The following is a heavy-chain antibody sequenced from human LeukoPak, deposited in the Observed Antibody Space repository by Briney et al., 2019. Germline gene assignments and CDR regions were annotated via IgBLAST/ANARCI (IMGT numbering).Heavy chain of an antibody. CDR3: ARDGDYDILTGYPDY. CDR2: IKGKTAAGAP. CDR1: GFTFSSYA. V-gene: IGHV3-15*01. D-gene: IGHD3-9*01. Sequence: GGSLRLSCAASGFTFSSYAMSWVRQAPGKGLEWVGRIKGKTAAGAPDYVASVKGRFTISRDDSKNTLFLQMNSLKTEDTAVYYCARDGDYDILTGYPDYWGQGTLVTVSS. J-gene: IGHJ4*02.